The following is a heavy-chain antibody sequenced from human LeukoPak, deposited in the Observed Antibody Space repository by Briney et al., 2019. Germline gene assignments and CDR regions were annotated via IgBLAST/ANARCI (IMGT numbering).Heavy chain of an antibody. V-gene: IGHV1-69*02. D-gene: IGHD4-11*01. CDR2: IIPMMGIA. CDR3: ASRSHKTIVGPDTREVGDY. Sequence: GASVKVSCKASGGTLRRHTITWVRQAPGQGLEWMGRIIPMMGIANYAQKFQGRVTITADTSTDTAYMDLISLRSEDTAVYYCASRSHKTIVGPDTREVGDYWGQGTLVTVSS. J-gene: IGHJ4*02. CDR1: GGTLRRHT.